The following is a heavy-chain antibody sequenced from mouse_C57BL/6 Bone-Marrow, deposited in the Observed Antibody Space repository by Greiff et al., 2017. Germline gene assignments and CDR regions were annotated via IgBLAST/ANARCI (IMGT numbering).Heavy chain of an antibody. J-gene: IGHJ3*01. CDR2: INPNNGGT. CDR1: GYTFTDYY. CDR3: ARWGWFLFAY. V-gene: IGHV1-26*01. Sequence: VQLQQSGPELVKPGASVKISCKASGYTFTDYYMNWVKQSHGKSLEWIGDINPNNGGTSYNQKFKGKATLTVDKSSSTAYMELRSLTSEDSAVYYCARWGWFLFAYWGQGTLVTVSA. D-gene: IGHD2-3*01.